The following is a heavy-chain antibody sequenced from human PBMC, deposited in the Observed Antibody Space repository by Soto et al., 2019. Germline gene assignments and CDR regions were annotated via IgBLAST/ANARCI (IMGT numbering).Heavy chain of an antibody. Sequence: SETLSLTCTVSGGSISSSSYYWGWIHQPPGKGLEWIGSIYYSGSTYYNPSLKRRVTISVDTSKNQFSLKLSSVTAADTAVYYCARLSRYSSSSRDYWGQGTLVTVSS. CDR1: GGSISSSSYY. CDR2: IYYSGST. CDR3: ARLSRYSSSSRDY. J-gene: IGHJ4*02. V-gene: IGHV4-39*01. D-gene: IGHD6-6*01.